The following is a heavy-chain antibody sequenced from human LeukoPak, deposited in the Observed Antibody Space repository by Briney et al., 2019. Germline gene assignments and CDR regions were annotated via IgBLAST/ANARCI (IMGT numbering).Heavy chain of an antibody. CDR2: INPNSGGT. V-gene: IGHV1-2*02. CDR3: ARGHGYCSSTSCSSFDY. D-gene: IGHD2-2*03. CDR1: GCTFTGYY. Sequence: ASVKVSCKASGCTFTGYYMHWVRQTPGQGLEWMGGINPNSGGTNYAQKFQGRVSMTRDTSISTAYMELSRLRSDDTAVYYCARGHGYCSSTSCSSFDYWGQGTLVTVSS. J-gene: IGHJ4*02.